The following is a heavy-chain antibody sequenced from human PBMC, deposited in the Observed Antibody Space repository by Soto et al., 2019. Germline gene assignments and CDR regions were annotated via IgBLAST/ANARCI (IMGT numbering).Heavy chain of an antibody. V-gene: IGHV1-18*01. D-gene: IGHD7-27*01. CDR3: ATTSTGDSAFDI. J-gene: IGHJ3*02. CDR2: IITYNGNT. CDR1: GYTFTSHG. Sequence: QVQLVQSGGEVKKPGASVKVSCKASGYTFTSHGINWVRQAPGQGLEWMGGIITYNGNTNYAQKLQGRVTMTTDTSTSTAYMELRSLRSDDTAVYYCATTSTGDSAFDIWGQGTMVTVSS.